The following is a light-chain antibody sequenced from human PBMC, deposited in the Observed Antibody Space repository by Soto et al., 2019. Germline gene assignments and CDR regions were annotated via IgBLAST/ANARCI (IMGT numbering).Light chain of an antibody. V-gene: IGLV6-57*02. Sequence: NFMLTQPHSVSESPGKTVTISCTGSSGSIASNYVQWYQQRPGSAPTTVIYEDNQRPSGVPDRFSGSIDSSSNSASLTISGLKTEDEADYYCQSYDSNNVFGSGTKLTVL. CDR1: SGSIASNY. J-gene: IGLJ6*01. CDR2: EDN. CDR3: QSYDSNNV.